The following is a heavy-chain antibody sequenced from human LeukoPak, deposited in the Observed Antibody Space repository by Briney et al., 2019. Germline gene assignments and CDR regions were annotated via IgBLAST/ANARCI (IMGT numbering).Heavy chain of an antibody. J-gene: IGHJ4*02. CDR2: ISYDGSNK. V-gene: IGHV3-30-3*01. CDR3: ASAPYGGYSYGYDY. CDR1: GFTFSSYA. D-gene: IGHD5-18*01. Sequence: PGRSLRLSCAASGFTFSSYAMHWVRQAPGKGLEWVAVISYDGSNKYYADSVKGRFTISRDNSKNTLYLQMNSLRAEDTAVYYCASAPYGGYSYGYDYWGQGTLVTVSP.